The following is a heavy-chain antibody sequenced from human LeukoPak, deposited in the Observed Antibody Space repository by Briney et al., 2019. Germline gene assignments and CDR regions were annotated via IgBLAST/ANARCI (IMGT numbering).Heavy chain of an antibody. V-gene: IGHV4-59*01. CDR2: IYYSGST. CDR3: ARVKVPKDYYYYYYMDV. CDR1: GDSISSYY. Sequence: SETLSLTCTVSGDSISSYYWSWIRQPPGKGLEWIGYIYYSGSTNYNPSLKSRVTISVDTSKNQFSLKLSSVTAADTAVYYCARVKVPKDYYYYYYMDVWGKGTTVTVSS. J-gene: IGHJ6*03.